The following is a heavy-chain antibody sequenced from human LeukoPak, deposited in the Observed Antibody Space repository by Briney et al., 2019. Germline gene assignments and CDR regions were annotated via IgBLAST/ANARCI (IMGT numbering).Heavy chain of an antibody. CDR3: AKDASGDYFSPYYYGLEV. D-gene: IGHD3-3*01. CDR1: TIAFTRFC. J-gene: IGHJ6*02. Sequence: PGGSLRLSCVASTIAFTRFCMHWVRQAPGKGPEWVAVISYDGSKTHYGDYAKGRFTISRDNAQNILYLQMNSLTPEDTAVYHGAKDASGDYFSPYYYGLEVWGQGTTVSVSS. V-gene: IGHV3-30*18. CDR2: ISYDGSKT.